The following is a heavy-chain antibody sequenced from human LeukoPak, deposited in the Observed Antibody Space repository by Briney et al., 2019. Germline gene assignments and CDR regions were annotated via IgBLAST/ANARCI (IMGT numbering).Heavy chain of an antibody. CDR3: AKAASGWPFDY. D-gene: IGHD6-19*01. Sequence: GGSLRLSCAASGFTFSSYGMSWVRQAPGTGLERVSASSGSGGSTYYADPVKGRLTISSDNSNNNLYLQMHSLIAEDTAVYYCAKAASGWPFDYWGQGTLVTVSS. V-gene: IGHV3-23*01. CDR2: SSGSGGST. CDR1: GFTFSSYG. J-gene: IGHJ4*02.